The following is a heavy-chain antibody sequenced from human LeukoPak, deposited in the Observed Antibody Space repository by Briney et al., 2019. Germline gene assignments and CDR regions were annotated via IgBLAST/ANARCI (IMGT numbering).Heavy chain of an antibody. Sequence: GGSLRPSCAASGFTFSSYAMSWVRQAPGKGLEWVSAISGSGGSTYYADSVKGRFTISRDNSKNTLYLQMNSLRAEDTAVYYCAKGVGATNLFDYWGQGTLVTVSS. CDR3: AKGVGATNLFDY. D-gene: IGHD1-26*01. V-gene: IGHV3-23*01. CDR2: ISGSGGST. CDR1: GFTFSSYA. J-gene: IGHJ4*02.